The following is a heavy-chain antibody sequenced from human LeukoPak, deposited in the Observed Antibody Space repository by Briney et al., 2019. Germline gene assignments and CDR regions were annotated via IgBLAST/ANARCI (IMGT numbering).Heavy chain of an antibody. J-gene: IGHJ4*02. CDR2: ISGGGANT. CDR3: AKSLLGSVGYYFFDY. CDR1: GFTFSTYA. Sequence: PGGSLRLSCAASGFTFSTYAMSWVRQAPGKGLEWVSAISGGGANTYYADSVKGRFTISRGNSKSTLYLQMNSLRAEDTAVYYCAKSLLGSVGYYFFDYWGQGTLVTVSS. V-gene: IGHV3-23*01. D-gene: IGHD1-26*01.